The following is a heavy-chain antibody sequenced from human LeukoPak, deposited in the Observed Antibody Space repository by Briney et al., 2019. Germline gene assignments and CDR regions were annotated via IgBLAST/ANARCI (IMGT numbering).Heavy chain of an antibody. V-gene: IGHV3-23*01. Sequence: PSGGSLRLSCAASGFTFSSYAMSWVRQAPGKGLEWVSAISGSGGSTYYADSVKGRFTISRDNSKNTLYLQMNSLRAEDTAVYYCAKAPRRIVVVPAASSGYWDYWGQGTLVTVSS. CDR3: AKAPRRIVVVPAASSGYWDY. D-gene: IGHD2-2*01. CDR1: GFTFSSYA. CDR2: ISGSGGST. J-gene: IGHJ4*02.